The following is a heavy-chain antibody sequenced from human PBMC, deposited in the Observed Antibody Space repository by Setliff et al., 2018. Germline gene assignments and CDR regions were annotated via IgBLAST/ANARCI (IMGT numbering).Heavy chain of an antibody. J-gene: IGHJ4*02. CDR3: VRNPLGPEASTPGGY. V-gene: IGHV1-8*01. CDR1: GYSFISYD. Sequence: ASVKVSCKASGYSFISYDINWVRQAPGQGLEWMGWMNPERDNTGYAQKFQGRVTMTGHASINTAYMELTSLTSEDTAVYYRVRNPLGPEASTPGGYWGQGTLVTVSS. D-gene: IGHD3-16*01. CDR2: MNPERDNT.